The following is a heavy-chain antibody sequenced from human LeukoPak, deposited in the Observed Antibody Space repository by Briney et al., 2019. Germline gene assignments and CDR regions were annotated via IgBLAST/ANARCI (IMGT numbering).Heavy chain of an antibody. CDR1: GYTFTSYD. D-gene: IGHD3-16*01. V-gene: IGHV1-8*01. CDR3: ARFGGRAAKDDRLDY. Sequence: ASVNVSCKASGYTFTSYDINWVRLATGQGLDGMGWMNPNNDYTGYARKFQGRLTITRNTSTSTAYMELSSLTSDDTAIYYCARFGGRAAKDDRLDYWGQGTLVTVSS. CDR2: MNPNNDYT. J-gene: IGHJ4*02.